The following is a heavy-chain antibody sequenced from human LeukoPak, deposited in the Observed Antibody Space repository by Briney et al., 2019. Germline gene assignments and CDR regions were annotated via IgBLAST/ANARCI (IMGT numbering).Heavy chain of an antibody. D-gene: IGHD6-13*01. J-gene: IGHJ5*02. CDR2: INHSGST. CDR1: GGSFSVYY. V-gene: IGHV4-34*01. CDR3: ARGGGYSSSWYRWFDP. Sequence: SETLSLTCAVYGGSFSVYYWSWIRQPPGKGLEWIGEINHSGSTNYNPSLKSRVTISVDTSKNQFSLKLSSVTAADAAVYYCARGGGYSSSWYRWFDPWGQGTLVSVPS.